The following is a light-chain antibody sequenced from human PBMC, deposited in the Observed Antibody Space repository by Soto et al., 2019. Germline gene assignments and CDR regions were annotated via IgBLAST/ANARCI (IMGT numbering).Light chain of an antibody. V-gene: IGKV1-12*01. CDR2: AAS. Sequence: DIQITQSPSSVFSSVGDRVTITCRASQDVSSWLAWYQQKPGRAPKLLIYAASSLQSGVPSRFSGSGSGTDFTLTISSLQPEDFATYYCQQSYSTPPVTFGQGTRLEIK. CDR3: QQSYSTPPVT. J-gene: IGKJ5*01. CDR1: QDVSSW.